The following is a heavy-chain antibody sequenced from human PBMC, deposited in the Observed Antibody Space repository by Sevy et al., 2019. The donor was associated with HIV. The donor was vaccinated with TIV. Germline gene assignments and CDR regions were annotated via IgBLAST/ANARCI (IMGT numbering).Heavy chain of an antibody. CDR1: GFTFSKYS. V-gene: IGHV3-23*01. J-gene: IGHJ4*02. Sequence: GGSLRLSCAASGFTFSKYSMSWVRQPPGKGLEWVSTLSFGCGEIKYADSVKGRFTISRVNSKSSVYLQMNNLRPEDTAVYSCAREGCTKPHDYWGQGTLVTVSS. CDR3: AREGCTKPHDY. D-gene: IGHD2-8*01. CDR2: LSFGCGEI.